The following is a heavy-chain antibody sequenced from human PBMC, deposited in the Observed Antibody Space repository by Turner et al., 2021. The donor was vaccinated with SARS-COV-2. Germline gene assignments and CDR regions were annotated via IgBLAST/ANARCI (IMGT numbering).Heavy chain of an antibody. J-gene: IGHJ4*02. CDR2: VHPYGTT. CDR3: ARGDDPRKSGVV. V-gene: IGHV4-34*01. Sequence: QVQLQQWGAGPLKPSETLSLICAVNGGSLSGYYWTWIRQPPGKGLEWIGEVHPYGTTYSHPSLKSRVSMSVDTSKNQFSLKLNSVTAADTAFYYCARGDDPRKSGVVWGQGTLVTVSS. CDR1: GGSLSGYY. D-gene: IGHD3-3*01.